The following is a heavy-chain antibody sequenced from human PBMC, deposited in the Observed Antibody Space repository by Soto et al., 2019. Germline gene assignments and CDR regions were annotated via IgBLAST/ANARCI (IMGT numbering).Heavy chain of an antibody. CDR2: INPSGGST. Sequence: QVQLVQSGAEVKKPGASVKVSCKASGYTFTSYYMHWVRQAPGQGLEWMGIINPSGGSTSYAQKFKGRVTMTRDTSTSTVYMELSSLRSEDTAVYYCARVFRGGYFDYWGQGTLVTVSS. CDR1: GYTFTSYY. V-gene: IGHV1-46*01. J-gene: IGHJ4*02. D-gene: IGHD3-16*01. CDR3: ARVFRGGYFDY.